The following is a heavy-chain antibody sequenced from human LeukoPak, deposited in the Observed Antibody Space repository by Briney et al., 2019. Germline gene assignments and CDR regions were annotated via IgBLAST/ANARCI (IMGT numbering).Heavy chain of an antibody. Sequence: PGGSLRLSCAASGFTFNDYYMTWIRQAPGKGLEWVSTIKHIGPTTYYADSVKGRFTISRDNAKDSLFLQMSSLRADDTAIYYCARAGELRYMDVWGKGTAVTVSS. D-gene: IGHD3-16*01. V-gene: IGHV3-11*04. CDR2: IKHIGPTT. CDR3: ARAGELRYMDV. CDR1: GFTFNDYY. J-gene: IGHJ6*03.